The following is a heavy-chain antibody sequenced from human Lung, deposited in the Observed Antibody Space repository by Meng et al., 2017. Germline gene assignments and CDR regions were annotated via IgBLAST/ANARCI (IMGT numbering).Heavy chain of an antibody. Sequence: QVQLVQSWAEVKKPGASVKVSCKASGYTFTGYAMHWVRQAPGQRLEWMGWINAGNGNTKYSQKFQGRVTITRDTTASTAYMELSSLRSEDTAVYYCARGEGYCTNGVCSPGYWGQGTLVTVSS. J-gene: IGHJ4*02. CDR2: INAGNGNT. CDR1: GYTFTGYA. CDR3: ARGEGYCTNGVCSPGY. V-gene: IGHV1-3*01. D-gene: IGHD2-8*01.